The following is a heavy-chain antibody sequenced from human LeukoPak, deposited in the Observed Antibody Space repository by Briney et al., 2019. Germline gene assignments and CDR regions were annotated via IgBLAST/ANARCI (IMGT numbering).Heavy chain of an antibody. CDR2: IYYSGST. CDR1: GGSISSYY. CDR3: ARHMPWELPPGAYDY. V-gene: IGHV4-59*08. J-gene: IGHJ4*02. D-gene: IGHD1-26*01. Sequence: SETLSLTCTVSGGSISSYYWSWIRQPPGKGLEWIGYIYYSGSTNYNPSLKSRVTISVDTSKNQFSLKLTSVTAADTAVYFCARHMPWELPPGAYDYWGQGSLVTVSS.